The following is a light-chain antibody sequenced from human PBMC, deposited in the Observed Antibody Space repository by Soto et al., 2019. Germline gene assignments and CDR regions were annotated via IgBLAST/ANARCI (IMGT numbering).Light chain of an antibody. CDR2: DVT. J-gene: IGLJ1*01. V-gene: IGLV2-14*03. CDR3: NSYTSSTTPYF. Sequence: QSALTQPASVSGSPGQSITISCTGSSSDVGAYNYVSWYQHHPDKAPKLVIYDVTNRPSGVSNRFSGSKSGNTASLTISGLQAEDEADYYCNSYTSSTTPYFFGTGTKVTVL. CDR1: SSDVGAYNY.